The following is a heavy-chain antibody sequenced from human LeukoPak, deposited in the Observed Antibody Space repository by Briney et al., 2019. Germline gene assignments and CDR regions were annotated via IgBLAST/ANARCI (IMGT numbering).Heavy chain of an antibody. D-gene: IGHD3-10*01. CDR3: ARDLREWYGELPHY. CDR2: ISAYNGDT. V-gene: IGHV1-18*01. J-gene: IGHJ4*02. Sequence: ASVKVSCKASGYTFTNYGITWVRQAPGQGLEWMGWISAYNGDTKYAQKLQGRVTMTTDTSTSTAYMELRSLRSDDTAVYYCARDLREWYGELPHYWGQGTLVTVSS. CDR1: GYTFTNYG.